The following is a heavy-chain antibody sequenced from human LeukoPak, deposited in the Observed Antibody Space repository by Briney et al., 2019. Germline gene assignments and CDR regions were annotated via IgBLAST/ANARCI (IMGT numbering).Heavy chain of an antibody. V-gene: IGHV4-34*01. D-gene: IGHD3-3*01. CDR2: IYYSGST. Sequence: SETLSLTCAVYGGSFSGYYWGWIRQPPGKGLEWIGSIYYSGSTYYNPSLKSRVTISVDTSKNQFSLKLSSVTAADTAVYYCARDPYYDFWSGYYGPQNPYRGYFDYWGQGTLVTVSS. CDR1: GGSFSGYY. CDR3: ARDPYYDFWSGYYGPQNPYRGYFDY. J-gene: IGHJ4*02.